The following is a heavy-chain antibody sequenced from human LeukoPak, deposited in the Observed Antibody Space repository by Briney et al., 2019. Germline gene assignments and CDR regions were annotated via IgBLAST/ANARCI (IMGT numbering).Heavy chain of an antibody. CDR1: GFTFSSYW. CDR2: IKQDGSEK. CDR3: ARGSDYYDSSGYFDY. J-gene: IGHJ4*02. Sequence: GGSLRLSCAASGFTFSSYWMSWVRQAPGKGLEWVANIKQDGSEKYYVDSVKGRFTISRDNAKNSLYLQMNSLRAEDTAVYYCARGSDYYDSSGYFDYWGQGTLVTVSS. V-gene: IGHV3-7*01. D-gene: IGHD3-22*01.